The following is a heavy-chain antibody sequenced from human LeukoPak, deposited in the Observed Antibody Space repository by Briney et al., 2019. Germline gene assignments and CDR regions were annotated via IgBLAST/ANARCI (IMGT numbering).Heavy chain of an antibody. V-gene: IGHV1-2*06. Sequence: ASVKVSCKASGYTFTNYHMHWVRQAPGQGLEWMGRIYPSSGGTNYAQKFQGRITLTTDTSINTAYMELSRLRFDDTAVYYCARDLPFEDWGQGTLVTVSS. J-gene: IGHJ4*02. CDR2: IYPSSGGT. D-gene: IGHD2/OR15-2a*01. CDR3: ARDLPFED. CDR1: GYTFTNYH.